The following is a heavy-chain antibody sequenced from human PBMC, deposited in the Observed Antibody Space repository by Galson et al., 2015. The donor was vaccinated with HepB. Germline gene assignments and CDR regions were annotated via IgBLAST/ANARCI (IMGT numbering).Heavy chain of an antibody. J-gene: IGHJ3*02. Sequence: SLRLSCAASGFTFRSAGMHWVRQAPGKGLEWVASIYYDGSNQYYADSVKGRFTISRDNSKNTVYLQVNSLRGEDTAVYYCARDRGWARGPLDIWGQGTMVTVSS. D-gene: IGHD2-15*01. CDR3: ARDRGWARGPLDI. CDR1: GFTFRSAG. CDR2: IYYDGSNQ. V-gene: IGHV3-33*01.